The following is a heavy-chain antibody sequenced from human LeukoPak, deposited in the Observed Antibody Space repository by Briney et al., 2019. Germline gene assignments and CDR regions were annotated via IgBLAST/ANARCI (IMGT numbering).Heavy chain of an antibody. CDR3: AKVYDSSGYYYSGDY. CDR1: GFTFSSYG. V-gene: IGHV3-23*01. Sequence: GGSLRLSCAASGFTFSSYGMSWVRQAPGKGLEWVSAISGSGGSTYYADSVKGRFTISRDNSKNTLYLQMNSLRAEDTAVYYCAKVYDSSGYYYSGDYWGQGTLVTVSS. D-gene: IGHD3-22*01. CDR2: ISGSGGST. J-gene: IGHJ4*02.